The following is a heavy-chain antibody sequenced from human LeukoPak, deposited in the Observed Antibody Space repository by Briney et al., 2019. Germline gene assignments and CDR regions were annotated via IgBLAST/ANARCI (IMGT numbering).Heavy chain of an antibody. J-gene: IGHJ4*02. CDR3: ARTYYYDSSGYYALGY. V-gene: IGHV3-23*01. D-gene: IGHD3-22*01. CDR1: GFTFSSYA. CDR2: ISGSGGST. Sequence: GGSLRLSCAASGFTFSSYAMSWVRQAPGKGLEWVSVISGSGGSTYYADSVKGRFTISRDNSKNTLYLQMNSLRAEDTAVYYCARTYYYDSSGYYALGYWGQGTLVTVSS.